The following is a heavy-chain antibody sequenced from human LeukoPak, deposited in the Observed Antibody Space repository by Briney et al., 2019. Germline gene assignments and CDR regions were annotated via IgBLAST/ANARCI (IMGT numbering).Heavy chain of an antibody. CDR1: GFTFSSYS. V-gene: IGHV3-21*01. CDR3: ARDRATMVRGVSLFDY. J-gene: IGHJ4*02. D-gene: IGHD3-10*01. Sequence: GGSLRLSCAASGFTFSSYSMNWVRQAPGKGLEWVSSISSSSSYIYYADSVKGRFTISRDNAKNSLYLQMNSLRAEDTAVYCCARDRATMVRGVSLFDYWGQGTLVTVSS. CDR2: ISSSSSYI.